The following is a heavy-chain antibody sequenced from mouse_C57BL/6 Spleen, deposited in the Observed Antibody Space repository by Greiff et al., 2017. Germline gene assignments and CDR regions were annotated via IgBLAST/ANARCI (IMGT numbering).Heavy chain of an antibody. V-gene: IGHV14-2*01. J-gene: IGHJ2*01. D-gene: IGHD2-10*01. CDR2: IDPEDGET. Sequence: EVQLQQSGAELVKPGASVKLSCTASGFNINDYYMHWVKQRTEQGLEWIGSIDPEDGETKYAPKFQSKATITADTSSNTAYLQLSSLTSADTAVYYGASTYYGNYVDYWGQGTTLTVSS. CDR1: GFNINDYY. CDR3: ASTYYGNYVDY.